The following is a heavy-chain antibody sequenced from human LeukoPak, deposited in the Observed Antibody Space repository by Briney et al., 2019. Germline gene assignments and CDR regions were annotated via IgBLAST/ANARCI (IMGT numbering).Heavy chain of an antibody. CDR3: ARGAGGYFDY. V-gene: IGHV4-59*01. CDR1: GGSISSSY. CDR2: IYYSGST. J-gene: IGHJ4*02. Sequence: SETLSLTCTVSGGSISSSYWNWIRQPPGEGLEWIGYIYYSGSTNYNPSLKSRVTISVGTSKNQFSLKLSSVTAADTAVYYCARGAGGYFDYWGQGTLVTVSS. D-gene: IGHD1-26*01.